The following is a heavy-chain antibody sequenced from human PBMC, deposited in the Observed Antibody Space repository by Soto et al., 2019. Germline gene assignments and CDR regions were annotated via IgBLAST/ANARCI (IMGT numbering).Heavy chain of an antibody. CDR3: ARMSATGTRWFDP. D-gene: IGHD6-13*01. J-gene: IGHJ5*02. V-gene: IGHV4-31*03. CDR1: GGSFSSGAYH. Sequence: QVQLQESGPGLVKPSQTLYLTCTVSGGSFSSGAYHWSWVRQHPGQGLEWIASISYRGITYSNPSLKSRLSMSVDTSKNQFSLNLTSVTAADTAVYHCARMSATGTRWFDPWGQGTLVTVSS. CDR2: ISYRGIT.